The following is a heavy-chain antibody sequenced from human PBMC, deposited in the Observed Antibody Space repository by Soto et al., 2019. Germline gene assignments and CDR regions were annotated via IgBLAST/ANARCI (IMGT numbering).Heavy chain of an antibody. CDR1: GGSFSSFA. Sequence: QVQLVQSGAEVKKPGSSVKVSCKASGGSFSSFAINWVRQAPGQGLEWMGDFIPLFGATNYAQTFQGRVTFTAHDSTPTAYMELRSLTSNDTAVYYCARVLDTTVAHSHNWGQGALVTVSS. D-gene: IGHD1-1*01. V-gene: IGHV1-69*01. J-gene: IGHJ1*01. CDR2: FIPLFGAT. CDR3: ARVLDTTVAHSHN.